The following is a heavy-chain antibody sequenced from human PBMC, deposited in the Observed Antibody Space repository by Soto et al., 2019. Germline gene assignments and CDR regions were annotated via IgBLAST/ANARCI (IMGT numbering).Heavy chain of an antibody. Sequence: SLRLSCTASGFTFGDYAMSWFRQAPGKGLEWVGFIRIKAYGGTTEYAASVKGRCTISRDDSKSIAYLQMNSLKTEDTAVYYSTIDPAGYCSGGSCYRDNRFDPWGQGTLVTVS. V-gene: IGHV3-49*03. CDR1: GFTFGDYA. CDR2: IRIKAYGGTT. J-gene: IGHJ5*02. D-gene: IGHD2-15*01. CDR3: TIDPAGYCSGGSCYRDNRFDP.